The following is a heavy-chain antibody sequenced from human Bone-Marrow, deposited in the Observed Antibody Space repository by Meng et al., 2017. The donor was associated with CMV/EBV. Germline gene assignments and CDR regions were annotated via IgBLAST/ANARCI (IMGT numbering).Heavy chain of an antibody. Sequence: SETLSLSCTVSGGSISSSNYYWGWIRQPPGKGLEWIGSIYYSGSTYYNPSLKSRVTISVDTSKNQFSLKLSSVTAADTAVYYCARGVYDFWSGPNNNWFAPWGPGSRVTGAS. V-gene: IGHV4-39*01. D-gene: IGHD3-3*01. CDR1: GGSISSSNYY. CDR2: IYYSGST. J-gene: IGHJ5*02. CDR3: ARGVYDFWSGPNNNWFAP.